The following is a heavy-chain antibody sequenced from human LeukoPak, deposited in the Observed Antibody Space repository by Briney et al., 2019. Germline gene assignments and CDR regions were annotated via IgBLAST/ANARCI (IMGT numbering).Heavy chain of an antibody. Sequence: SETLSLTCTVSGGSISNYYWSWIRQPPGKGLEWIGYIYYSGSTNYNPSLKSRVTISVDTSKNQFSLKLRSVTAADTAVYYCARRGSWTLDYWGQGTLVTVSS. CDR3: ARRGSWTLDY. D-gene: IGHD6-13*01. V-gene: IGHV4-59*08. J-gene: IGHJ4*02. CDR2: IYYSGST. CDR1: GGSISNYY.